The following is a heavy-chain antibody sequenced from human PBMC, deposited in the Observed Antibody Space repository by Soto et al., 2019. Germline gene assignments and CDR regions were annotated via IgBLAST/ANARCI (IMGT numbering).Heavy chain of an antibody. J-gene: IGHJ3*02. V-gene: IGHV1-3*05. Sequence: QVQLVQSGAEEKKPGASVKVSCKASGYTFTSYAMHWVRQAPGQRLEWMGWINAGNGNTKYSQKFQGRVTITRDTSACTAYMVLSSLRSEVTAVYYCARDLYCDSSGYSGDDAFDIWGQGTIVTDSS. CDR1: GYTFTSYA. D-gene: IGHD3-22*01. CDR3: ARDLYCDSSGYSGDDAFDI. CDR2: INAGNGNT.